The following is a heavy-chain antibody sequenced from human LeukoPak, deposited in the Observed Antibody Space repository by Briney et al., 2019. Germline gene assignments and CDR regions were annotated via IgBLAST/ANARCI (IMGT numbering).Heavy chain of an antibody. CDR2: FYYYGST. J-gene: IGHJ4*02. Sequence: TSETLSLTCTVSGGSISSRPYCWGWIRQPPGKGLEWLGSFYYYGSTYYKPSLKSRVTISVDTSKNQFSLKLSSVTAADTAVYYCARLVVSNWYHEVLLGRDYWGQGTLVTVSS. CDR3: ARLVVSNWYHEVLLGRDY. V-gene: IGHV4-39*01. CDR1: GGSISSRPYC. D-gene: IGHD6-13*01.